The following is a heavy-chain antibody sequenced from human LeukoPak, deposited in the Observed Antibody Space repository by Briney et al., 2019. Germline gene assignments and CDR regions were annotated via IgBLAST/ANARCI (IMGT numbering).Heavy chain of an antibody. V-gene: IGHV1-69*06. J-gene: IGHJ4*02. CDR2: IIPIFGTP. CDR3: AREGTYYYDSSGRNFDY. Sequence: GASVKVSCKASGGTFSSYAISWVRQAPGQGLEYMGGIIPIFGTPNYAQKFQGRVTITADKSTSTAYMELSSLRSEDTAVYYCAREGTYYYDSSGRNFDYWGQGTLVTVSS. CDR1: GGTFSSYA. D-gene: IGHD3-22*01.